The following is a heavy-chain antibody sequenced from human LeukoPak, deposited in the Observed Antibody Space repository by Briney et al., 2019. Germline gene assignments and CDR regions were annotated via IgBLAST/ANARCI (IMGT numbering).Heavy chain of an antibody. Sequence: PGGSLRVSCAASGFTFSSYAMSWVRQAPGNGLEWVSAISGSGGSTYYADSVKGRFTISRDNSKNTLYLQMNSLRAEDTAVYYCAKGPPPRGYCSGGSCYGIYWGQGTLVTVSS. D-gene: IGHD2-15*01. V-gene: IGHV3-23*01. J-gene: IGHJ4*02. CDR2: ISGSGGST. CDR3: AKGPPPRGYCSGGSCYGIY. CDR1: GFTFSSYA.